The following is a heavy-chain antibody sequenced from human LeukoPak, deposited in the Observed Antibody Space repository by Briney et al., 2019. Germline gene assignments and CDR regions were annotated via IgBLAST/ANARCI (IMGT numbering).Heavy chain of an antibody. CDR2: VSYTGSA. CDR3: ARLVGYDILTGYPGAPDY. V-gene: IGHV4-39*07. J-gene: IGHJ4*02. Sequence: SETLSLTCTVSGGSISRTSYYWGWIRQPPGKGLEWIGTVSYTGSAYYNPSLKSRVTISVDTSKNQFSLKLSSVTAADTAVYYCARLVGYDILTGYPGAPDYWGQGTLVTVSS. CDR1: GGSISRTSYY. D-gene: IGHD3-9*01.